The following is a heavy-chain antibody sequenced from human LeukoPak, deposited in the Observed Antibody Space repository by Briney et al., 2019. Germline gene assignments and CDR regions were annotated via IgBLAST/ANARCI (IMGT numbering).Heavy chain of an antibody. CDR2: ISAYNGNT. D-gene: IGHD2-15*01. Sequence: ASVKVSCKASGYTFTNYDINWVRQATGQGLEWMGWISAYNGNTNYAQKLQGRVTMTTDTSTSTAYMELRSLRSDDTAVYYCARDRPRYCSGGSCYSVWFDPWGQGTLVTVSS. J-gene: IGHJ5*02. CDR3: ARDRPRYCSGGSCYSVWFDP. V-gene: IGHV1-18*01. CDR1: GYTFTNYD.